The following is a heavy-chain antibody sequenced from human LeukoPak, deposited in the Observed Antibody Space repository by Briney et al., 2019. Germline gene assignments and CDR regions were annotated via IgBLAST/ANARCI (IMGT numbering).Heavy chain of an antibody. Sequence: GGSLRLSCAASGFTFSSYPMSWVRQAPGKGLEWVSATSASGGSTYYVDSVKGRYTISRDNSRNTLYLQMNSLRAEDTAVYYCAKLKYYYDSSGYFDNWGQGTLVTVSS. CDR2: TSASGGST. V-gene: IGHV3-23*01. CDR1: GFTFSSYP. CDR3: AKLKYYYDSSGYFDN. J-gene: IGHJ5*02. D-gene: IGHD3-22*01.